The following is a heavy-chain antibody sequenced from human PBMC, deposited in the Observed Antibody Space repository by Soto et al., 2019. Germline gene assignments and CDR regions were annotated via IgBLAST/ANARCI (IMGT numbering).Heavy chain of an antibody. J-gene: IGHJ6*02. D-gene: IGHD6-19*01. CDR2: TYYRSKWYN. Sequence: SPTLSLTCAISGDSVSSNSAAWNWIRQSPSRGLERLGRTYYRSKWYNDYAVSVKSRITINPDTSKNQFSLQLNSVTPADTAVYFCARVGYSSGWTIYYYYGMDVWGQGTTVTVSS. CDR3: ARVGYSSGWTIYYYYGMDV. V-gene: IGHV6-1*01. CDR1: GDSVSSNSAA.